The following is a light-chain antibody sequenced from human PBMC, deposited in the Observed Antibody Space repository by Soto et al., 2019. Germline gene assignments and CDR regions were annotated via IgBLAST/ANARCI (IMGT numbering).Light chain of an antibody. Sequence: IQLTQCHYSLSASVGDRFTITCRASQSISSYLNWYQQKPGKAPKLLIYAASSLQSGVPSRFSGSGAGADFTLMIISLQPEEFATDYCRLRSIPTITFGQGTRLEIK. CDR3: RLRSIPTIT. V-gene: IGKV1-39*01. CDR1: QSISSY. J-gene: IGKJ5*01. CDR2: AAS.